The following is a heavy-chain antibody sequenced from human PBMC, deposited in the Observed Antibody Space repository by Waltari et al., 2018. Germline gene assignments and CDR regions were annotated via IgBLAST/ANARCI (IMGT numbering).Heavy chain of an antibody. V-gene: IGHV3-21*01. CDR3: ARVQYDIWSGSLPYWYFDL. D-gene: IGHD3-3*01. CDR2: ISSSSSYI. J-gene: IGHJ2*01. Sequence: EVQLVESGGGLVKPGGSLRLSCAASGFTFSSYSMNWVRQAPGKGLEWVSSISSSSSYIYYADSVKGRFTISRDNAKNSLYLQMNSLRAEDTAVYYCARVQYDIWSGSLPYWYFDLWGRGTLVTVSS. CDR1: GFTFSSYS.